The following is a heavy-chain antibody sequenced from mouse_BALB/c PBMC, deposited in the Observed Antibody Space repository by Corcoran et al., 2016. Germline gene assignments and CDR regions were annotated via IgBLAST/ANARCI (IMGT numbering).Heavy chain of an antibody. CDR2: MNTNTGEP. CDR1: GSSFTKQG. CDR3: TDGSYYYVMDF. J-gene: IGHJ4*01. Sequence: QIQLVQSGPELTKPGETITISCKASGSSFTKQGMNWVKQAPGKDLKWMGWMNTNTGEPTYADDFKGRFAFSLETSASTTYLQINILKNEDTDTYFCTDGSYYYVMDFWGQGTSVTVSS. D-gene: IGHD2-3*01. V-gene: IGHV9-3-1*01.